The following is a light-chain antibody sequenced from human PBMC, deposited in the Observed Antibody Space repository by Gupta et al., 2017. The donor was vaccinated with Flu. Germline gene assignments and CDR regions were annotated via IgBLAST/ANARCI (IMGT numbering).Light chain of an antibody. V-gene: IGKV4-1*01. J-gene: IGKJ3*01. CDR3: QQYYDTPS. CDR2: WAS. Sequence: VSLGERATINCKSSQSVKYSSDSKNYLAWYQQKPGQPPKLLIYWASTRESGVPDRFSGSGSGTDFTLTISSLQAEDVAVYYCQQYYDTPSFGPGTTLDIK. CDR1: QSVKYSSDSKNY.